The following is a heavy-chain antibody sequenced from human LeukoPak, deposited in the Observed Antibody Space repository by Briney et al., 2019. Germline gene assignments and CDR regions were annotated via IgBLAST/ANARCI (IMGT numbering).Heavy chain of an antibody. CDR3: AKFYDSYGVYHFDY. CDR2: VSGSGGST. Sequence: QTGGSLRLSCAASGFTFSSYGMSWVRQAPGKGLEWVSAVSGSGGSTYYADSVKGRFTISRDNSKNTLYLQMNSLRAEDTAVYYCAKFYDSYGVYHFDYWGQGTLVTVSS. D-gene: IGHD5-18*01. J-gene: IGHJ4*02. V-gene: IGHV3-23*01. CDR1: GFTFSSYG.